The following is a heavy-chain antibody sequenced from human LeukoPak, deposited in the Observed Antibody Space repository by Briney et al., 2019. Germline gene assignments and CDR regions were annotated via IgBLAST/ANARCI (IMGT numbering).Heavy chain of an antibody. CDR1: GFTFTGYY. CDR3: ARRRANWNYYYYGMDV. V-gene: IGHV1-2*04. Sequence: ASVKVSCKTSGFTFTGYYIHWVRQAPGQGLEWMGWINANSGGTNYAQQFQGWVTMTRDTSISTAYMEMSRLRSDDTAVYYCARRRANWNYYYYGMDVWGQGTTVTVSS. D-gene: IGHD1-20*01. J-gene: IGHJ6*02. CDR2: INANSGGT.